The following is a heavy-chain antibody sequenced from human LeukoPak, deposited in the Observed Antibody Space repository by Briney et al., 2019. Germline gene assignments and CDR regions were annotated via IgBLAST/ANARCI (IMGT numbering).Heavy chain of an antibody. CDR3: ARNDILTGYYTFDY. Sequence: GGSLRLSCAASGLTFSSYEMNWVRQAPGKGLEWVSYISSSGSTIYYADSVKGRFTISRDNAKNSLYLQMNSLRAEDTAVDYCARNDILTGYYTFDYWGQGTLVTVSS. J-gene: IGHJ4*02. D-gene: IGHD3-9*01. V-gene: IGHV3-48*03. CDR2: ISSSGSTI. CDR1: GLTFSSYE.